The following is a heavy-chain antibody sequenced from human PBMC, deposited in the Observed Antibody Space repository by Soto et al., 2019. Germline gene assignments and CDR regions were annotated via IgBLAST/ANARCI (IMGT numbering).Heavy chain of an antibody. CDR3: VTSRRGDLTN. D-gene: IGHD3-16*01. Sequence: EVQLVESGGGLEKPGGSLRLSCVASGVSFSNAWMDWVRQAPGKGLEWVGRIKRKADGETTDYAAPVKGRFTISRDDTKNTLYLQMTSLRADDTGLYYCVTSRRGDLTNWGQGTPVTVSS. V-gene: IGHV3-15*07. J-gene: IGHJ4*02. CDR2: IKRKADGETT. CDR1: GVSFSNAW.